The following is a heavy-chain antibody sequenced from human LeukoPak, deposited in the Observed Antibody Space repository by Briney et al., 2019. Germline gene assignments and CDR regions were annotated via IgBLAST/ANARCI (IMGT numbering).Heavy chain of an antibody. CDR3: ARDPLRTIFGVVTEHGGFDY. Sequence: GGSLRLSCASGFTFSSYGMHWVRQAPGKGLEWVAVISYDGSNKYYADSVKGRFTISRDNSKNTLYLQMNSLRAEDTAVYYCARDPLRTIFGVVTEHGGFDYWGQGTLVTVSS. V-gene: IGHV3-30*19. CDR2: ISYDGSNK. CDR1: GFTFSSYG. J-gene: IGHJ4*02. D-gene: IGHD3-3*01.